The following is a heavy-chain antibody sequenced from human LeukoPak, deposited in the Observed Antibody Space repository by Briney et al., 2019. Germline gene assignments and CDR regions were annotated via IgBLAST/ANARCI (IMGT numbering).Heavy chain of an antibody. CDR1: RYTFSDYY. J-gene: IGHJ6*02. D-gene: IGHD2-2*01. Sequence: PGGSLRLSCAASRYTFSDYYMSWIRQAPGKGLEWVSYISSSSSYTNYADSVKGRFTISRDNAKNSLYLQMNSLRAEDTAVYYCARVCSASSPPEGMDVWGQGTTVTVSS. CDR3: ARVCSASSPPEGMDV. V-gene: IGHV3-11*06. CDR2: ISSSSSYT.